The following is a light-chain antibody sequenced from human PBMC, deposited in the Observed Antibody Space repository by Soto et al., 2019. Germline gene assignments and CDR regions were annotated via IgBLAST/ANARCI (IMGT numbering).Light chain of an antibody. J-gene: IGLJ2*01. CDR3: SSYTGSSTLV. Sequence: QSVLTQPASVSGSPGQSITISCTGTSSDVGGYNYVSWHQQHPGKAPKLIIHEVSNRPSGVSNRFSGSKSDNTASLTISGLQAEDEADYYCSSYTGSSTLVFGGGTKLTVL. CDR1: SSDVGGYNY. V-gene: IGLV2-14*01. CDR2: EVS.